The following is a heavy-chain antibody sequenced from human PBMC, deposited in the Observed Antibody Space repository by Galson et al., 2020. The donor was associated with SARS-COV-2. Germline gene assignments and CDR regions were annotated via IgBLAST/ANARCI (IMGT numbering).Heavy chain of an antibody. CDR1: GFTFSTYA. CDR3: ARRPGENVYGDSVAYYHYGMDV. D-gene: IGHD4-17*01. Sequence: GGSLRLSCAASGFTFSTYAMHWVRQAPGKGLEWVAVISYDASNKYYADSVKGRFTISRDNSKNTLHLQMNSLRTEDTAVYYCARRPGENVYGDSVAYYHYGMDVWGQGTTVTVSS. J-gene: IGHJ6*02. V-gene: IGHV3-30-3*01. CDR2: ISYDASNK.